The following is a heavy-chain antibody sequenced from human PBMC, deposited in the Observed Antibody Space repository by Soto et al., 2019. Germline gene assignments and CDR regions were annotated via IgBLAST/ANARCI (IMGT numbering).Heavy chain of an antibody. CDR3: ERHYGVGYFDY. CDR1: GGSISSSSYY. V-gene: IGHV4-39*01. D-gene: IGHD4-17*01. CDR2: IYYSGST. Sequence: XETLSLRCTGSGGSISSSSYYWGWIRQPPGKGLEWIGSIYYSGSTYYNPSLKSRVTISVDTSKNQFSLKLSSVTAADTAVYYCERHYGVGYFDYWGQGTLVTVSS. J-gene: IGHJ4*02.